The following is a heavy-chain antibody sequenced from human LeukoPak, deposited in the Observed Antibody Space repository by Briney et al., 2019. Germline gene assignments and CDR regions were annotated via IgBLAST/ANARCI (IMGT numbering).Heavy chain of an antibody. J-gene: IGHJ4*02. Sequence: PGRSLRLSCAASGFTFSSYAMHWVRQAPGKGLEWVAVISYDGSNKYYADPVKGRFTISRDNSKNTLYLQMNSLRAEDTAVYYCAREGNYGDYLFDYWGQGTLVTVSS. CDR1: GFTFSSYA. D-gene: IGHD4-17*01. V-gene: IGHV3-30*04. CDR3: AREGNYGDYLFDY. CDR2: ISYDGSNK.